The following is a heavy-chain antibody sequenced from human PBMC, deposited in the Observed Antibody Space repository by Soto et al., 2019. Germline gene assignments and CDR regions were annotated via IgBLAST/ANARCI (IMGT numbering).Heavy chain of an antibody. D-gene: IGHD6-19*01. Sequence: GGSLRLSCAASVFTFSSYSMNFVRQAPGKGLEWVSSISSSSSYIYYADSVKGRFTISRDNAKNSLYLQMNSLRAEDTAVYYCARSGWFDYYYGMDVWGQGTTVTVSS. J-gene: IGHJ6*02. CDR2: ISSSSSYI. CDR1: VFTFSSYS. CDR3: ARSGWFDYYYGMDV. V-gene: IGHV3-21*01.